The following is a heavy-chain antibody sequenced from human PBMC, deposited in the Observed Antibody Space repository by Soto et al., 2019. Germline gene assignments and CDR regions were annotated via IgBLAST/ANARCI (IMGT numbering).Heavy chain of an antibody. CDR1: GYTFTGYY. V-gene: IGHV1-2*04. CDR3: ARGETRALYYYGMDV. Sequence: ASVKVSCKASGYTFTGYYMHWVRQAPGQGLEWMGWINPNSGGTNYAQKFQGWVTMTRDTSISTAYMELSRLRSDDTAVYYCARGETRALYYYGMDVWGQGTTVTVSS. D-gene: IGHD1-26*01. J-gene: IGHJ6*02. CDR2: INPNSGGT.